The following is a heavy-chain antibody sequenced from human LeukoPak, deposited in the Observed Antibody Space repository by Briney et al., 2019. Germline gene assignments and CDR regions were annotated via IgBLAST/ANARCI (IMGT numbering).Heavy chain of an antibody. CDR3: ARLTGRQYYFDY. CDR2: IFPDDSDT. CDR1: GYSFGTYW. J-gene: IGHJ4*02. V-gene: IGHV5-51*01. D-gene: IGHD3-9*01. Sequence: GESLKISCMGSGYSFGTYWFAWVRQMPGKGLEWMGIIFPDDSDTRYSPSFQGQVTISADKSISTAYLQWSSLKASDTAMYYCARLTGRQYYFDYWGQGTLVTVSS.